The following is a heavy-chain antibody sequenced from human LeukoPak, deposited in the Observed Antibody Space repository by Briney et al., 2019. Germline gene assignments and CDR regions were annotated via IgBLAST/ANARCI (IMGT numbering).Heavy chain of an antibody. CDR3: ARDAELGIAAAGLTGFDP. D-gene: IGHD6-13*01. CDR1: GGSFSGYY. Sequence: SETLSLTCAVYGGSFSGYYWSWIRQPPGKGLEWIGEINHSGSTNYNPSLKSRVTISVDTSKNQFSLKLSSVTAADTAVYYCARDAELGIAAAGLTGFDPWGQGTLVTVSS. J-gene: IGHJ5*02. CDR2: INHSGST. V-gene: IGHV4-34*01.